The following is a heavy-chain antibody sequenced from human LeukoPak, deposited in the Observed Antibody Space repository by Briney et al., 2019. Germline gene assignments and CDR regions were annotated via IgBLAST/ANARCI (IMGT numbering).Heavy chain of an antibody. D-gene: IGHD2-15*01. J-gene: IGHJ4*02. V-gene: IGHV4-4*07. CDR2: ISASGNT. CDR1: GGSITNYY. Sequence: SETLSLTCTVSGGSITNYYWSWVRQSAIKGLEWIGRISASGNTDYNPSLRNRVTMSVEKSKNQFSLRLSSVTAADTAVYYCAREGRSSTPGYWGQGTLDTVSS. CDR3: AREGRSSTPGY.